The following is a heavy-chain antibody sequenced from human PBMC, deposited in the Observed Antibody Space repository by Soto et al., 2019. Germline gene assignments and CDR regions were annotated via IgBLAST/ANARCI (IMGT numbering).Heavy chain of an antibody. CDR3: AREQDKPSPISFDY. CDR2: IYYSGST. V-gene: IGHV4-39*02. CDR1: GGSISSSSYY. Sequence: PSETLSLTCTVSGGSISSSSYYWGWIRQPPGKGLEWIGSIYYSGSTYYNPSLKSRVTISVDTSKNQFSLKLSSVTAAVTAVYYCAREQDKPSPISFDYWGQGTLVTVSS. D-gene: IGHD2-15*01. J-gene: IGHJ4*02.